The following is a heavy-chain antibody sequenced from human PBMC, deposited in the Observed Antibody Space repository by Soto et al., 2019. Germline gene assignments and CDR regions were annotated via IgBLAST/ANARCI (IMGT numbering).Heavy chain of an antibody. V-gene: IGHV3-53*01. CDR2: IYSGGST. CDR3: AVRSRDGYKWGYFDY. CDR1: GFTVSSNY. Sequence: HPGGSLRLSCAASGFTVSSNYMSWVRQAPGKGLEWVSVIYSGGSTYYADSVKGRFTISRDNSKNTLYLQMNSLRAEDTAVYYCAVRSRDGYKWGYFDYWGQGTLVTVSS. J-gene: IGHJ4*02. D-gene: IGHD5-12*01.